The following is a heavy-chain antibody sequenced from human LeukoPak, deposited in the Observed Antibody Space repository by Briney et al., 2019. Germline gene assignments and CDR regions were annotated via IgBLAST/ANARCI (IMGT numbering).Heavy chain of an antibody. CDR1: GGSISSYY. V-gene: IGHV4-4*07. D-gene: IGHD3-3*01. J-gene: IGHJ6*03. Sequence: SETLSLTCTVSGGSISSYYWSWIRQPAGKGLEWIGRIYTSGSTNYNPSLKSRVTMSVDTSKNQFSLKLSSVTAADTAVYYCARDAYYDFWSGRSHYYYYYYMDVWGKGTTVTVSS. CDR3: ARDAYYDFWSGRSHYYYYYYMDV. CDR2: IYTSGST.